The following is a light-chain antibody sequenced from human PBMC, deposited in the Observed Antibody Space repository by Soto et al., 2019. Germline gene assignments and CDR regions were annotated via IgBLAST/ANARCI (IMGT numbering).Light chain of an antibody. CDR2: ANS. Sequence: QAVVTQPPSVSGAPGQRVTISCTGSSSNIGAGYDVHWYQQLPGTAPKLLNYANSNRPSGVPDRFSGSKSGTSASLAISGLQAEDEADYYCQSHDSSLSGSVFGTGTKVTVL. CDR1: SSNIGAGYD. J-gene: IGLJ1*01. V-gene: IGLV1-40*01. CDR3: QSHDSSLSGSV.